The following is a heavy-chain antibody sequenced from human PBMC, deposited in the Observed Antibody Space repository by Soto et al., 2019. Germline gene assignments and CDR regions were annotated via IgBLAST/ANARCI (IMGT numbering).Heavy chain of an antibody. CDR2: IYYSGST. CDR1: GGSISSSSYY. V-gene: IGHV4-39*01. J-gene: IGHJ5*02. CDR3: ARLFEGWFDP. Sequence: QLQLQESGPGLVKPSETLSLTYTVSGGSISSSSYYWGWIRQPPGKGLEWIGSIYYSGSTYYNPSLKSRVTIPVDTSKNQFSLKLSSVTAADTAVYYCARLFEGWFDPWGQGTLVTVSS.